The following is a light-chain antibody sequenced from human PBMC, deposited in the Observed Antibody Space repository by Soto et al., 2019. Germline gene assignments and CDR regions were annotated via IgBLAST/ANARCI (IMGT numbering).Light chain of an antibody. CDR3: QQYSMLPRT. V-gene: IGKV3-15*01. CDR2: GAS. J-gene: IGKJ1*01. CDR1: QSLGTN. Sequence: EIVMTQSPATLSVSPGERATLSCRASQSLGTNLAWFQQKPGQAPRLLIHGASTRATGIPARFSDSGSGTAFTLTISSLQSEDFAVYYCQQYSMLPRTFGQGTKVDIK.